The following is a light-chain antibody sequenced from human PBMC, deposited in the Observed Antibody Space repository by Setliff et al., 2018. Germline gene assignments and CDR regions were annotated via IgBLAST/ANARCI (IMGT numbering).Light chain of an antibody. V-gene: IGLV2-11*01. CDR2: DVT. CDR1: SSDVGGYNY. Sequence: QSVLTQPRSVSGSPGQSVTISCTGTSSDVGGYNYVSWYQQHPGKAPKLMIYDVTKRPSGVPDRFSGSKSGNTASLTISGLQAEDEVDYYCCSYAGSYTLGVFGGGTKGTVL. CDR3: CSYAGSYTLGV. J-gene: IGLJ3*02.